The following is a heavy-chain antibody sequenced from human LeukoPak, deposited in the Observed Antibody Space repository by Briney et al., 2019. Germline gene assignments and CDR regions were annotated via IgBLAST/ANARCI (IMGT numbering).Heavy chain of an antibody. D-gene: IGHD4-17*01. CDR2: IKSKTDGGTT. Sequence: GGSLRLSCAASEFTFSNAWMSWVHQAPGKGLEWVGRIKSKTDGGTTDYAAPVKGRFTISRDDSKNTLYLQMNSLKTEDTAVYYCTRRHDYGDYLNWFDPWGQGTLVTVSS. CDR3: TRRHDYGDYLNWFDP. V-gene: IGHV3-15*01. J-gene: IGHJ5*02. CDR1: EFTFSNAW.